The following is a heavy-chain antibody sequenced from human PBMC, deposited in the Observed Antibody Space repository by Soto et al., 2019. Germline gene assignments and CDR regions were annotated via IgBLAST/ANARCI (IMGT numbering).Heavy chain of an antibody. Sequence: GGSLRLSCAASGFTFSSYAMSWVRQAPGKGLEWVSAISGSGGSTYYADSVKGRFTISRDNSKNTLYLQMNSLRAEDMAVYYCAKDPEGGYSGYDYVFDYWGQGTLVTVSS. CDR2: ISGSGGST. J-gene: IGHJ4*02. D-gene: IGHD5-12*01. V-gene: IGHV3-23*01. CDR1: GFTFSSYA. CDR3: AKDPEGGYSGYDYVFDY.